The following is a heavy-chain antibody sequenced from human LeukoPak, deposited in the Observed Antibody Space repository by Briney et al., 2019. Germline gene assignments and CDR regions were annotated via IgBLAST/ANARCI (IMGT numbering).Heavy chain of an antibody. Sequence: GGSLRLSCAASGFTFSSYEMNWVRQAPGKGLEWVSYISSSGSTIFYADSVKGRFTISRDNAKNSLYLQMNSLRAEDTAVYYCASNPIHYDSSGYPYYFDYWGQGTLVTVSS. D-gene: IGHD3-22*01. CDR1: GFTFSSYE. CDR3: ASNPIHYDSSGYPYYFDY. V-gene: IGHV3-48*03. J-gene: IGHJ4*02. CDR2: ISSSGSTI.